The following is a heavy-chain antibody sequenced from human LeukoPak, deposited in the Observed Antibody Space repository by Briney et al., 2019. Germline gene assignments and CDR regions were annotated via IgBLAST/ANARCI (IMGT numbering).Heavy chain of an antibody. J-gene: IGHJ6*03. CDR3: AKEIRSYYYGSGRYYYYMDV. V-gene: IGHV3-30*02. CDR1: GFTFSSYG. Sequence: PGGSLRLSCAASGFTFSSYGMHWVRQAPGKGLEWLAFIRYDGSNKYYADSVKGRFTISRDNSKNTLYLQMNSLRAEDTAVYYCAKEIRSYYYGSGRYYYYMDVWGKGTTVTISS. CDR2: IRYDGSNK. D-gene: IGHD3-10*01.